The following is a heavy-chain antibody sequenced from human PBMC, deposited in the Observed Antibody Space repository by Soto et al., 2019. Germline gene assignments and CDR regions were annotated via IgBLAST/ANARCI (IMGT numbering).Heavy chain of an antibody. V-gene: IGHV1-69*01. CDR2: IIPIFGTA. CDR3: ARVPPHYYDSSGYYRGGWFDP. CDR1: GGTFSSYA. J-gene: IGHJ5*02. D-gene: IGHD3-22*01. Sequence: QVQLVQSGAEVKKPGSSVKVSCKASGGTFSSYAISWVRQAPGQGLEWMGGIIPIFGTANYAQKFQGRVTITADESTSTAYMELSSLRSEDTAVYYCARVPPHYYDSSGYYRGGWFDPWGQGTLVTVSS.